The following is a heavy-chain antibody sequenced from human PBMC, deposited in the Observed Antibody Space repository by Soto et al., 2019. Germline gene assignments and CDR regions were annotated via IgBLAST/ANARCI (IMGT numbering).Heavy chain of an antibody. CDR3: ASVGYYDSTGYPITPFDL. CDR1: GGTFATYG. Sequence: QVQLVQSGAEVQKPGASVKVSCKASGGTFATYGISWVRQAPGEGVEWMGGIIPVFGTTNYAQKFQGRVQLTADESTSTAYMELSSLRSEDTALYYCASVGYYDSTGYPITPFDLWGQGTRVTVSS. D-gene: IGHD3-22*01. J-gene: IGHJ3*01. V-gene: IGHV1-69*01. CDR2: IIPVFGTT.